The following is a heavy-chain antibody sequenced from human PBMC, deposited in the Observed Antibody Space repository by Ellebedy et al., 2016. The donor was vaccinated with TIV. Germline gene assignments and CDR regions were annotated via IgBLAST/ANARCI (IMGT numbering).Heavy chain of an antibody. D-gene: IGHD6-13*01. Sequence: GGSLRLSXAASGITFTSYSMTWLRQAPGKGLDWISYIGSTSGTTHYADSVRGRFTISRDNAKSTLYLQMNSLRAEDTAVYYCAREKPAAGRDYFHYYGMDVWGQGTTVTVSS. CDR1: GITFTSYS. V-gene: IGHV3-48*04. CDR3: AREKPAAGRDYFHYYGMDV. J-gene: IGHJ6*02. CDR2: IGSTSGTT.